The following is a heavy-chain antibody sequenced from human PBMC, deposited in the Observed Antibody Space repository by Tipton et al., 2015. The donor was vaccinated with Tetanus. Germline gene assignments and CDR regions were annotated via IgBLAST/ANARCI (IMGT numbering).Heavy chain of an antibody. V-gene: IGHV4-30-4*08. CDR3: ARERRGFHYDSSGFYTPLYYFDY. D-gene: IGHD3-22*01. CDR1: GDSISSADYY. J-gene: IGHJ4*02. Sequence: TLSLTCTVSGDSISSADYYWSWIRQSPGKGLEWIGYISYSGSANYNPSPTSRLSISLDTSRNDFSLKLTSVTAADTAVYYCARERRGFHYDSSGFYTPLYYFDYWGRGMLATVSA. CDR2: ISYSGSA.